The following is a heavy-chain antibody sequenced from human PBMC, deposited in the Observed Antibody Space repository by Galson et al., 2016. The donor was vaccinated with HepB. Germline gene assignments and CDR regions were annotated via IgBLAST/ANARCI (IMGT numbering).Heavy chain of an antibody. D-gene: IGHD3-3*01. CDR1: GGSFSDYY. J-gene: IGHJ4*02. V-gene: IGHV4-34*01. CDR3: VRGRQGFWSGYYFDY. CDR2: INHIGST. Sequence: LTCAVCGGSFSDYYWGWIRQSPGKGLEWIGEINHIGSTTYNPSLKSRVTISIDTSKNHFSLKLNSVTAADTAVYYCVRGRQGFWSGYYFDYWGQGTLVTVSS.